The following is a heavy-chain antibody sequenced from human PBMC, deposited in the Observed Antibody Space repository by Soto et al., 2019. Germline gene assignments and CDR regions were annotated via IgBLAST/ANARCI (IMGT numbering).Heavy chain of an antibody. CDR3: AKGAIRELIITYFDY. J-gene: IGHJ4*02. CDR2: ISGSGGST. Sequence: PGGSLRLSFAAFGFTFSNYAMSWVRRSPGKGLEGGSTISGSGGSTYYADSVKARFTISRDSSKNMGYLRMDSLRAQDPAGFYFAKGAIRELIITYFDYWGQGTLVTVSS. V-gene: IGHV3-23*01. D-gene: IGHD3-10*01. CDR1: GFTFSNYA.